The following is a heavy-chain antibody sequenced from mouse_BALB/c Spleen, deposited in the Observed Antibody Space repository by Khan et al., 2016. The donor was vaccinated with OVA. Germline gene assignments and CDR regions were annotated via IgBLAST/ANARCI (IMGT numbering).Heavy chain of an antibody. CDR1: GFTFSTYS. D-gene: IGHD2-13*01. J-gene: IGHJ3*01. CDR2: ISSAGDYT. Sequence: VQLVESGGDLVRPGGSLKLSCSASGFTFSTYSMSWVRQTPDKRLEWVATISSAGDYTFFPDSVKGRFTISRDNARNTLYLKMKSLRSEDTAMYYCESDLTGSFAYWGQGTMVTVSA. V-gene: IGHV5-6*01. CDR3: ESDLTGSFAY.